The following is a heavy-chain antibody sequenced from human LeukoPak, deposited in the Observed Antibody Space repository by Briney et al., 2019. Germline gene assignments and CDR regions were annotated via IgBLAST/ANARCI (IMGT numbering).Heavy chain of an antibody. J-gene: IGHJ4*02. CDR3: ARTIEMATISYFDY. Sequence: PGGSLRLSCVASGFTLSSYAVSWVRQAPGKGLQWVSSLGISGDYAWYAGSVKGRFTISRDNAKNSLYLQMNSLRAEDTAVYYCARTIEMATISYFDYWGQGTLVTVSS. V-gene: IGHV3-21*01. CDR1: GFTLSSYA. CDR2: LGISGDYA. D-gene: IGHD5-24*01.